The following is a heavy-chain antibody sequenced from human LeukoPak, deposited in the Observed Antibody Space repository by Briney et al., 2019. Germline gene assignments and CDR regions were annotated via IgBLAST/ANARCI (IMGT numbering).Heavy chain of an antibody. J-gene: IGHJ6*03. Sequence: PSETLSLTCAVYGGSFSGYYWSWIRQPPGKGLEWIGEINHSGSTNYNPSLKSRVTISVDTSKNQFSLKLSSVTAADAAVYYCARVIQYYYYYMDVWGKGTTVTIS. V-gene: IGHV4-34*01. CDR1: GGSFSGYY. CDR2: INHSGST. CDR3: ARVIQYYYYYMDV.